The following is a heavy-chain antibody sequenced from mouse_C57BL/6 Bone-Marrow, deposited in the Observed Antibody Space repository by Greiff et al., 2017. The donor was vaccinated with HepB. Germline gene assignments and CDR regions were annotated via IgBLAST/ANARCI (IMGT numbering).Heavy chain of an antibody. CDR1: GYTFPSYW. Sequence: QVQLKQPGAELVKPGASVKLSCKASGYTFPSYWMHWVKQRPGRGLEWIRRIDPNSGGTKYNEKFKSKATLTVDKPSSTAYMQLSSLTSEDSAVYYCARVRYGSSYWYFDVWGTGTTVTVSS. J-gene: IGHJ1*03. D-gene: IGHD1-1*01. V-gene: IGHV1-72*01. CDR3: ARVRYGSSYWYFDV. CDR2: IDPNSGGT.